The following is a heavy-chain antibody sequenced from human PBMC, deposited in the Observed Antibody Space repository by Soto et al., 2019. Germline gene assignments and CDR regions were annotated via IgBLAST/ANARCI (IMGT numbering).Heavy chain of an antibody. CDR2: VKTKTDGGTA. Sequence: EVQLVESGGDLLQPGGSLRLSCSASGFAFNTAWMNWVRQAPGKGLEWVGRVKTKTDGGTADYAAPVKGRFTISRDDSENTLYLQMNSLKTEDTAIYYCTKGISSAHWGQGTLVTVSS. V-gene: IGHV3-15*01. CDR1: GFAFNTAW. D-gene: IGHD6-13*01. J-gene: IGHJ4*02. CDR3: TKGISSAH.